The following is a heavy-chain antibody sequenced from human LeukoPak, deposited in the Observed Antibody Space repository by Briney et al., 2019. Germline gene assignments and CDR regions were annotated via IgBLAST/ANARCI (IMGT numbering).Heavy chain of an antibody. J-gene: IGHJ4*02. D-gene: IGHD2-21*02. V-gene: IGHV3-30*18. CDR3: AKEAQTEYYFDY. Sequence: GGSLRLSCAASGFTFSSYGMHWVRQAPGKGLEWVAVISYDGSNKYYADSVKGRFTISRDNSKNTLHLQMNSLRAEDTAVYYCAKEAQTEYYFDYWGQGTLVTVSS. CDR1: GFTFSSYG. CDR2: ISYDGSNK.